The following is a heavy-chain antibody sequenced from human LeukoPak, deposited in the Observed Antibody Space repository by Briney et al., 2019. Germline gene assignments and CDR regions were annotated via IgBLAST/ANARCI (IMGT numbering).Heavy chain of an antibody. J-gene: IGHJ5*02. V-gene: IGHV1-69*13. CDR2: IIPIFGTA. CDR3: ARDGGPHYYDSSGYYNH. D-gene: IGHD3-22*01. Sequence: EASVKVSCKASGGTFSSYAISWVRQAPGQGLEWMGGIIPIFGTANYAQKFQGRVTITADESTSTAYMELSSLRSEDTAVYYCARDGGPHYYDSSGYYNHWGQGTLVTVSS. CDR1: GGTFSSYA.